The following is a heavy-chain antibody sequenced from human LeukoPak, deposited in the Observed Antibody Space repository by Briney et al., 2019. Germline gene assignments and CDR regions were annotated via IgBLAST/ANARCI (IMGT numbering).Heavy chain of an antibody. J-gene: IGHJ3*02. CDR2: INWNGDSR. Sequence: GGSLRLSCAASGFTFDDYGMSWVRQVPGKGLEWVSFINWNGDSRGYVDSVKGRFTVSRDKATKSLYLEMNSLRDEDTAFFYCARVGNSILGTAMDAFDIWSQGTLVTVSS. CDR3: ARVGNSILGTAMDAFDI. V-gene: IGHV3-20*04. CDR1: GFTFDDYG. D-gene: IGHD3-3*01.